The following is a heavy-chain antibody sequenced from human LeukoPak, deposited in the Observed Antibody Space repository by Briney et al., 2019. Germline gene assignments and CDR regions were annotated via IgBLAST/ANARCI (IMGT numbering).Heavy chain of an antibody. V-gene: IGHV3-30-3*01. J-gene: IGHJ6*02. CDR1: GFTFSSYA. Sequence: GGSLRLSCAASGFTFSSYAMHWVRQAPGKGLEWVAVISYDGSNKYYADSVKGRFTISRDNSKNTLYLQMNGLRAEDTAVYYCARDQCSGGSCYSGSDYYYYYYGMDVWGQGTTVTVSS. D-gene: IGHD2-15*01. CDR2: ISYDGSNK. CDR3: ARDQCSGGSCYSGSDYYYYYYGMDV.